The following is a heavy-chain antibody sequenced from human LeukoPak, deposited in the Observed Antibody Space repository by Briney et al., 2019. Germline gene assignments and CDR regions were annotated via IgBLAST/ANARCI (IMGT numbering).Heavy chain of an antibody. D-gene: IGHD1-26*01. Sequence: SETLSLTCAVYGGSFSGYYWSWIRQPPGKGLEWIGEINHSGSTNYNPSLKSRVTISVDTSKNQFSLKLSSVTAADTAVYYCARDHSGFDYWGQGTLVTVSS. CDR2: INHSGST. J-gene: IGHJ4*02. V-gene: IGHV4-34*01. CDR1: GGSFSGYY. CDR3: ARDHSGFDY.